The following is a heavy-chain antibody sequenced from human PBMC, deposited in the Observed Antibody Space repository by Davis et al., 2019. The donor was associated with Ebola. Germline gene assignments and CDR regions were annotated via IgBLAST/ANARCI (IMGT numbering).Heavy chain of an antibody. Sequence: GESLKISCAASGFTFTVYVMSWVRQAPGKGLEWISSISNSGYETYYADSVKGRFTTSRDNSKSTLNLQMNSLGAGDTAIYYCVATSSSLAAYWGQGTLVTVSS. J-gene: IGHJ4*02. V-gene: IGHV3-23*01. CDR1: GFTFTVYV. D-gene: IGHD6-6*01. CDR3: VATSSSLAAY. CDR2: ISNSGYET.